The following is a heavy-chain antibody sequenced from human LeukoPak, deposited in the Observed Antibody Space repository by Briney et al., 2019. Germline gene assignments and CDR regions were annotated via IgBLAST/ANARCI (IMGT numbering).Heavy chain of an antibody. J-gene: IGHJ5*02. CDR2: IYYSGST. D-gene: IGHD3-16*02. V-gene: IGHV4-39*01. CDR1: GGSISSSSYY. Sequence: SETLSLTCTVSGGSISSSSYYWGWIRQPPGTGLEWIGSIYYSGSTYYNPSLKSRVTISVDTSKNQFSLKLSSVTAADTAVYYCARHQYDYVWGSYRYTGWFDPWGQGTLVTVSS. CDR3: ARHQYDYVWGSYRYTGWFDP.